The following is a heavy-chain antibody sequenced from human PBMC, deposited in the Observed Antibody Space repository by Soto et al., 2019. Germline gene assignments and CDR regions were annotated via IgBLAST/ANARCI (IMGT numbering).Heavy chain of an antibody. CDR3: EKALGELSPESYDY. V-gene: IGHV3-30*18. D-gene: IGHD3-16*02. Sequence: QVQLVESGGGVVQPGRSLRLSCAASGFTFSSYAMHWVRQAPGKGLEWVAVISYDGSDKYYADSVKGRFTISRDNSKNTLNLHMNSLRADDTAVYYCEKALGELSPESYDYWGQGTLITVSS. CDR1: GFTFSSYA. J-gene: IGHJ4*02. CDR2: ISYDGSDK.